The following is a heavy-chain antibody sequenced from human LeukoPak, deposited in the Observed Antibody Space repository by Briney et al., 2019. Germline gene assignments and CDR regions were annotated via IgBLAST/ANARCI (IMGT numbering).Heavy chain of an antibody. D-gene: IGHD6-13*01. J-gene: IGHJ4*02. CDR1: GYSFTSYW. V-gene: IGHV5-51*01. Sequence: GESLNISCKGSGYSFTSYWIGWVRQMPGKGLEWMGIIYPGDSDTRYSPSFQGQVTISADKSISTAYLQWSSLKASDTAMYFCARKASSTWYSIDYWGQGTLVTVSS. CDR2: IYPGDSDT. CDR3: ARKASSTWYSIDY.